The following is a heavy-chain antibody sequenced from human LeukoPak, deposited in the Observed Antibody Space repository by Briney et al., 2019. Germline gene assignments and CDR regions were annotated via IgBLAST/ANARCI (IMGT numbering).Heavy chain of an antibody. J-gene: IGHJ4*02. CDR2: IIPILGIA. V-gene: IGHV1-69*02. D-gene: IGHD3-3*01. CDR1: GGTFSSYT. CDR3: ARGRSPYYDFWSGYSY. Sequence: SVKVSCKASGGTFSSYTISWVRQAPGQGLEWTGRIIPILGIANYAQKFQGRVTITADKSTSTAYMELSSLRSEDTAVYYCARGRSPYYDFWSGYSYWGQGTLVTVSS.